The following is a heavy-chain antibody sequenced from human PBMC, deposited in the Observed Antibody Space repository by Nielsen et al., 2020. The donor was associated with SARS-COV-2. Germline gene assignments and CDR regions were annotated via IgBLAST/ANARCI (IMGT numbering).Heavy chain of an antibody. J-gene: IGHJ4*02. CDR3: ARSHCGTSTCYVDL. CDR1: GYTFTIYY. Sequence: ASVKVSCKASGYTFTIYYMHWVRQAPGQGLEWMGMINPRGGSTSYTQRFQGRVTMTRDTSTSTVNMELNSLTSDDTAVYFCARSHCGTSTCYVDLWGQGTLVTVSS. CDR2: INPRGGST. D-gene: IGHD2-2*01. V-gene: IGHV1-46*01.